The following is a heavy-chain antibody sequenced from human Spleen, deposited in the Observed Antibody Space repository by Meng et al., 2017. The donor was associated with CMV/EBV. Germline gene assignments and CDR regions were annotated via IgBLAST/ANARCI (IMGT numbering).Heavy chain of an antibody. V-gene: IGHV3-74*01. J-gene: IGHJ4*02. Sequence: GESLKISCAASGFIFSHNWMHWVRQGPGKGLVWVSRINSDGSNTRYADSVKGRFTISRDNAKNTLYLQMNSLRAEDTAVYYCASSGSYRQISYWGEGTLVTVSS. CDR2: INSDGSNT. D-gene: IGHD3-10*01. CDR3: ASSGSYRQISY. CDR1: GFIFSHNW.